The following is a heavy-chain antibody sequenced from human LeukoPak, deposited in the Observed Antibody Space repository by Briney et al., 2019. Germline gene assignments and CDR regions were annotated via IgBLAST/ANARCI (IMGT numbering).Heavy chain of an antibody. CDR2: ISAYNGNT. V-gene: IGHV1-18*04. J-gene: IGHJ4*02. CDR3: ARLIVVVPAATGDDY. D-gene: IGHD2-2*01. Sequence: ASVKVSCKASGYTFTSYGISWVRQAPGQGREWMGWISAYNGNTNYAQKLQGRVTMTTDTSTSTAYMELRSLRSDDTAVYYCARLIVVVPAATGDDYWGQGTLVTVSS. CDR1: GYTFTSYG.